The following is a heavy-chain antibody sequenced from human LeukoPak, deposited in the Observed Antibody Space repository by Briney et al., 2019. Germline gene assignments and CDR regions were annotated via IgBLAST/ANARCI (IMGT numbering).Heavy chain of an antibody. CDR1: GGTFSSYA. J-gene: IGHJ4*02. Sequence: GASVKVSCKASGGTFSSYAISWVRQAPGQGLEWMGGIIPIFGTANYAQKFQGRVTITADKSTSTAYMELSSLRSDDTAVYYCARVTIGYCSSTSCYYFDYWGQGTLVTVSS. D-gene: IGHD2-2*01. CDR3: ARVTIGYCSSTSCYYFDY. V-gene: IGHV1-69*06. CDR2: IIPIFGTA.